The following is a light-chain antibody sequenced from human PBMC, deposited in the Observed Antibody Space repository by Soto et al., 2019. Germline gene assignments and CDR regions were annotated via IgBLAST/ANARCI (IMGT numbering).Light chain of an antibody. V-gene: IGLV2-14*03. J-gene: IGLJ2*01. Sequence: QSVLTQPASVSGSPGQSITISCTGTSSDNGGYNYVSWYQQHPGKAPKLMIYDVSNRPSGVSNRFSGSKSGNTASLTISGLQAEDEADYYCSSYTSSSILLFGGGTQLTVL. CDR1: SSDNGGYNY. CDR3: SSYTSSSILL. CDR2: DVS.